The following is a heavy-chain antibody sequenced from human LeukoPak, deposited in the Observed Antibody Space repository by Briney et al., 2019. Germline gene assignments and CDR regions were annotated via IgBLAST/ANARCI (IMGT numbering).Heavy chain of an antibody. J-gene: IGHJ5*02. CDR2: ISGSGGST. Sequence: GGSLRLSCAASGFTFSSYAMTWVRQAPGKGLEWVSAISGSGGSTYYADSVKGRFTISRDNSGKTLYLQMNNLRAEDTAVYYCARVLGRGYCSSTSCRQFDPWGQGTLVTVSS. V-gene: IGHV3-23*01. D-gene: IGHD2-2*01. CDR3: ARVLGRGYCSSTSCRQFDP. CDR1: GFTFSSYA.